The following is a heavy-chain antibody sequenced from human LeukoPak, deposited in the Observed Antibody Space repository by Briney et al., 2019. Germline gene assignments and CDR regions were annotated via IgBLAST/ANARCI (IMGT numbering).Heavy chain of an antibody. CDR3: ARVNKEYQLLGFSYYGMDV. V-gene: IGHV1-8*01. D-gene: IGHD2-2*01. Sequence: APVTVSCKASGYTFTSYDINWVRQATGQGLEWMGWMNPNNTGYAQKFQGRVPMTRNTSISTAYMELSSLRSEDTAVYYCARVNKEYQLLGFSYYGMDVWGQGTTVTVSS. CDR2: MNPNNT. CDR1: GYTFTSYD. J-gene: IGHJ6*02.